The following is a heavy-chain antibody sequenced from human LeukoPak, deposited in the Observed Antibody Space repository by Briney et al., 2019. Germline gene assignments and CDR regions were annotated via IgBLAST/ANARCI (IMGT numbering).Heavy chain of an antibody. V-gene: IGHV3-23*01. CDR3: AKSARIAPAWCDY. J-gene: IGHJ4*02. D-gene: IGHD6-13*01. CDR1: GFTFSSYA. CDR2: LSGSGGNT. Sequence: PGGSLRLSCAASGFTFSSYAMSWVRQAPGKGLEWVSALSGSGGNTYYADSVKGRFTISRDNSKNTLYLQMNSLRAEDTAVYYCAKSARIAPAWCDYWGQGTLVTVSS.